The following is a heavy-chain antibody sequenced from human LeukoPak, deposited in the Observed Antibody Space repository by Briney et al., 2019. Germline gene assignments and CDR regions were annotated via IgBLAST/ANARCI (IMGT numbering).Heavy chain of an antibody. J-gene: IGHJ4*02. CDR1: GYTFTDYY. CDR2: INPYSGGT. CDR3: AGDYSSGWYVY. Sequence: ASVKVSCKASGYTFTDYYMHWARQAPGQGLEWMGRINPYSGGTNCAQKFQGRVTMTRDTSISTAYMELSRLKSDDTAVYYCAGDYSSGWYVYWGQGTLVTVSS. V-gene: IGHV1-2*06. D-gene: IGHD6-19*01.